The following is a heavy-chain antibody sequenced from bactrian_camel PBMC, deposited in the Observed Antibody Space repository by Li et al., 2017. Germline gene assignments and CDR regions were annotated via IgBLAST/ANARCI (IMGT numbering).Heavy chain of an antibody. CDR2: IRGTDGRT. CDR3: AKGRRSYYSDYDRFRNDWND. D-gene: IGHD4*01. Sequence: QVQLVESGGGSVQAGGSLNLSCVASRYRWATAACMGWYRQVPGEEPEGVASIRGTDGRTYYADSVKGRFTISKDNAKNTLYLQLNSLETDDTAMYYCAKGRRSYYSDYDRFRNDWNDRGQGTQVTVS. CDR1: RYRWATAA. J-gene: IGHJ4*01. V-gene: IGHV3S63*01.